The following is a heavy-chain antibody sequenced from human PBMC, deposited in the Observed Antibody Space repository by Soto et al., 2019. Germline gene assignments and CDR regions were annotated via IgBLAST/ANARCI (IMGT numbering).Heavy chain of an antibody. D-gene: IGHD6-19*01. J-gene: IGHJ4*02. V-gene: IGHV4-59*01. CDR3: AKDGEGFPYSSGWYYFDY. Sequence: PSETLSLTCTVSGGSISSYYWSWIRQPPGKGLEWIGYIYYSGSTNYNPSLKSRVTISVDTSKNQFSLKLSSVTAADTAVYYCAKDGEGFPYSSGWYYFDYWGQGTLVTVSS. CDR1: GGSISSYY. CDR2: IYYSGST.